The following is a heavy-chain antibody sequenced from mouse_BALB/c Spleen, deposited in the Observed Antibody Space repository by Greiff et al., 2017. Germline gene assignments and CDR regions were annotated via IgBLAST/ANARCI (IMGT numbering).Heavy chain of an antibody. Sequence: VQLKESGPSLVKPSQTLSLTCSVTGDSITSGYWNWIRKFPGNKLEYMGYISYSGSTYYTPSLKSRISITRDTSKNQYYLQLNSVTTEDTATYYCARWDGKDWYFDVWGAGTTVTVSS. CDR2: ISYSGST. J-gene: IGHJ1*01. CDR1: GDSITSGY. D-gene: IGHD2-1*01. V-gene: IGHV3-8*02. CDR3: ARWDGKDWYFDV.